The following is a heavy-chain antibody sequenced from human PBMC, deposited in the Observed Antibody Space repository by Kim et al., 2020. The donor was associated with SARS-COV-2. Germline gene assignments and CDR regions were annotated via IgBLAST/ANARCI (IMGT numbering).Heavy chain of an antibody. D-gene: IGHD6-13*01. CDR3: ARVMGIAAAGINFDY. V-gene: IGHV4-39*07. J-gene: IGHJ4*02. CDR2: IYYSGST. CDR1: GGSISSSSYY. Sequence: SETLSLTCTVSGGSISSSSYYWGWIRQPPGKGLEWIVSIYYSGSTYYNPSLKSRVTISVDTSKNQFSLKLSSVTAADTAVYYCARVMGIAAAGINFDYWGQGTLVTVSS.